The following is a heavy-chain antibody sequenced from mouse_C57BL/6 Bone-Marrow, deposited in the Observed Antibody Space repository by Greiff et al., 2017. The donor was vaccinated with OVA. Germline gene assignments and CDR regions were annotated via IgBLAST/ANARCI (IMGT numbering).Heavy chain of an antibody. V-gene: IGHV1-64*01. D-gene: IGHD3-3*01. J-gene: IGHJ4*01. CDR2: IHPNSGST. CDR1: GYTFTSYW. CDR3: ARRARGPFYAMDY. Sequence: VQLQQSGAELVKPGASVKLSCKASGYTFTSYWMHWVKQRPGQGLEWIGMIHPNSGSTNYNEKFKSKATLTVDKSSSTAYMQLSSLTSEDSAVYYCARRARGPFYAMDYWGQGTSVTVSS.